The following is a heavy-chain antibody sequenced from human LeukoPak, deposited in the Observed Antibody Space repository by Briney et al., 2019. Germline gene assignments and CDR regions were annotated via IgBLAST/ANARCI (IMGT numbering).Heavy chain of an antibody. Sequence: ASVKVSCKASGYTFTGYYMHWVRQAPGQGLEWMGWINPNSGGTSYAQKFQGRVTMTRDTSVSTAYMELSSLRSEDTAVYYCARAGYYDATPFDYWGQGTLVTVSS. CDR3: ARAGYYDATPFDY. D-gene: IGHD3-16*01. V-gene: IGHV1-2*02. J-gene: IGHJ4*02. CDR1: GYTFTGYY. CDR2: INPNSGGT.